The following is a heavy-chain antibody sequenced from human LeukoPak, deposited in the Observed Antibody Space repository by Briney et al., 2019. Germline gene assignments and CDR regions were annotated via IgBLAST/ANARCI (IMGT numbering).Heavy chain of an antibody. D-gene: IGHD6-19*01. CDR3: ARRGSSGWYYFDY. V-gene: IGHV4-59*08. CDR2: IYYTGST. Sequence: SETLSLTCTVSGGSISSYYWSWIRQPPGKGLEWTGYIYYTGSTNYNPSLKSGVTISVDTSKNKFSLRLSSVTAADTAVYYCARRGSSGWYYFDYWGQGTLVTVSS. CDR1: GGSISSYY. J-gene: IGHJ4*02.